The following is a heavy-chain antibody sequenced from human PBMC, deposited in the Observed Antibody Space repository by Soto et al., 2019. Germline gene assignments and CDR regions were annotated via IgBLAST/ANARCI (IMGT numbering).Heavy chain of an antibody. CDR1: GGTFSSYA. Sequence: QVQLEQSGAEVKKPWSSVKVSCKASGGTFSSYAISWVRQAPGQGLEWMGGIIPIFGTANYAQKFQGRVTITADESTSTAYMELSSLRSEDTAGYYCAAGIPQTNYYYYDGMHVWGQGTTVTVSS. CDR3: AAGIPQTNYYYYDGMHV. J-gene: IGHJ6*02. CDR2: IIPIFGTA. V-gene: IGHV1-69*01. D-gene: IGHD3-10*01.